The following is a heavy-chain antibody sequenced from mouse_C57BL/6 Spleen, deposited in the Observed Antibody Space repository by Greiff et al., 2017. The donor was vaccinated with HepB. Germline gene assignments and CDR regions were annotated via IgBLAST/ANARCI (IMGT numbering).Heavy chain of an antibody. Sequence: VKLQESGAELARPGASVKLSCKASGYTFTSYGISWVKQRTGQGLEWIGEIYPRSGNTYYNEKFKGKATLTADKSSSTAYMELRSLTSEDSAVYFCARWGDGYFLDYWGQGTSVTVSS. CDR3: ARWGDGYFLDY. CDR2: IYPRSGNT. D-gene: IGHD2-3*01. CDR1: GYTFTSYG. J-gene: IGHJ4*01. V-gene: IGHV1-81*01.